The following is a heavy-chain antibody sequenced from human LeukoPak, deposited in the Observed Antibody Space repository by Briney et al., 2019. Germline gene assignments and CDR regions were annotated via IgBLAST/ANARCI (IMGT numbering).Heavy chain of an antibody. CDR2: ISGSGGST. CDR1: GFTFSSYA. J-gene: IGHJ4*02. D-gene: IGHD3-10*01. V-gene: IGHV3-23*01. Sequence: GGSLRLSCAASGFTFSSYAMSWVRQPPGKGLEWVSAISGSGGSTYYADSVKGRFTISRDNSKNTLYLQMNSLRAEDTAVYYCAKDPPKLLWFGELNFDYWGQGTLVTVSP. CDR3: AKDPPKLLWFGELNFDY.